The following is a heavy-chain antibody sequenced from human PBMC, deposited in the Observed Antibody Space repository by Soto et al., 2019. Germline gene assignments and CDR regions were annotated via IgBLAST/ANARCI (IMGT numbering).Heavy chain of an antibody. CDR1: GGSISGHA. V-gene: IGHV4-4*07. Sequence: PSETLSLTCTVSGGSISGHAWIWVRQPAGRGLEWIGHIYPSGSTSYNPSLRSRVTLSLDTSHNQIFLNLTSVTAADTAVFYCVRGRSYSVYDFWGPGTLVTVSS. D-gene: IGHD5-12*01. CDR2: IYPSGST. J-gene: IGHJ4*02. CDR3: VRGRSYSVYDF.